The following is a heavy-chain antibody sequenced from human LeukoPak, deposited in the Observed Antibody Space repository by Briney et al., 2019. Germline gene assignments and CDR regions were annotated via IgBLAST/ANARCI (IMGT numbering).Heavy chain of an antibody. Sequence: GGSLRLSCAASGFTFSSYSMNWVRQAPGKGLEWVSYISSTGAIHYADSVKGRFTISRDNAKNSLYLEINTLRAEDTAVYYCARDYDWGFDYWGQGTLVTVSS. CDR1: GFTFSSYS. J-gene: IGHJ4*02. V-gene: IGHV3-48*04. CDR3: ARDYDWGFDY. CDR2: ISSTGAI. D-gene: IGHD7-27*01.